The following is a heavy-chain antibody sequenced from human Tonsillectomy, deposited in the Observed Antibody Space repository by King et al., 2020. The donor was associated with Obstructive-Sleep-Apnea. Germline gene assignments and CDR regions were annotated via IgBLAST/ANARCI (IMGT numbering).Heavy chain of an antibody. D-gene: IGHD6-19*01. CDR1: GFTFNTYW. Sequence: VQLVESGGDLVQPGGSLRLSCAASGFTFNTYWMNWVRQAPGPGLEWVANINQDGRASSYVDSVKGRFTSSSDNAKNSLYLQMNSLRAEDTAVYYCARIVFYSSGWYDWYFDLWGRGTLVTVSS. V-gene: IGHV3-7*01. CDR2: INQDGRAS. CDR3: ARIVFYSSGWYDWYFDL. J-gene: IGHJ2*01.